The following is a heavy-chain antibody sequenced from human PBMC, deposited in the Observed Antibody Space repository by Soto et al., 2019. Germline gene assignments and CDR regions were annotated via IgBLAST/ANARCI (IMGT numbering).Heavy chain of an antibody. J-gene: IGHJ4*02. Sequence: SVKVSCKASGFTFTTLVVLWVRQARGHPLEWIGWIVVGSGNTNYAQKYQERVTITRDMSTGTAYMEVSGLRSEDTAVYYCAISPGPYGDYRYWGQGTLVTVSS. CDR2: IVVGSGNT. V-gene: IGHV1-58*01. CDR1: GFTFTTLV. CDR3: AISPGPYGDYRY. D-gene: IGHD4-17*01.